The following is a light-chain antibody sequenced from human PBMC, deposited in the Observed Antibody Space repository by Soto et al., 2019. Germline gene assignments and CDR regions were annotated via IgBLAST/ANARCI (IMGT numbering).Light chain of an antibody. V-gene: IGLV2-23*02. CDR3: CSYAGSSTYV. Sequence: QSALTQPASVSGSTGQSITISCTGTSSDVGTYHLVSWYQQYPGKAPKLMIYEVSKPPSGVSDRFSGSKSGNTASLTISGNQAEDEADYYCCSYAGSSTYVFGIGTKGTVL. CDR1: SSDVGTYHL. J-gene: IGLJ1*01. CDR2: EVS.